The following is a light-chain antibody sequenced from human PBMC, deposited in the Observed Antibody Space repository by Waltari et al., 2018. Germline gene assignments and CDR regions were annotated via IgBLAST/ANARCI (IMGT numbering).Light chain of an antibody. V-gene: IGKV1-39*01. J-gene: IGKJ4*01. CDR2: KAS. CDR1: ENVKNY. Sequence: DIQMTQYPSSLSASVGDRVTITCRASENVKNYLNWYQQKPGKAPKLLIYKASTLQSGVPSRFSGSRSETDYTFTISSLQSEDVATYYCQHNYGTLTFGGGTKVEIK. CDR3: QHNYGTLT.